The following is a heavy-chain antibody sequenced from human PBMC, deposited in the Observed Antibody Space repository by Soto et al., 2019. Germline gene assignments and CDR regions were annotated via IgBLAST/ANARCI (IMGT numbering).Heavy chain of an antibody. J-gene: IGHJ4*02. D-gene: IGHD3-22*01. Sequence: YAISWVRQAPGQGLEWMGGIIPIFGTANYAQKFQGRVTITADESTSTAYMELSSLRSEDTAVYYCARSPYYYDSSGYYSWLDYWGQGTLVTVSS. CDR3: ARSPYYYDSSGYYSWLDY. CDR2: IIPIFGTA. CDR1: YA. V-gene: IGHV1-69*01.